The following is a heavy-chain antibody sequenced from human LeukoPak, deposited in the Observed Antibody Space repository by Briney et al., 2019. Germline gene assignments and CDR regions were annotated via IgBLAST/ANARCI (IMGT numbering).Heavy chain of an antibody. CDR2: IRYDGSNK. D-gene: IGHD6-19*01. J-gene: IGHJ6*03. CDR1: GFTFSSYG. CDR3: AKDRIAVDGYYYYYYMDV. Sequence: SGGSLRLSCAASGFTFSSYGMHWVRQAPGKGLEWVAFIRYDGSNKYYADSVKGRFTISRDNSKNMLYLQMNSLRAEDTAVYYYAKDRIAVDGYYYYYYMDVWGKGTTVTVSS. V-gene: IGHV3-30*02.